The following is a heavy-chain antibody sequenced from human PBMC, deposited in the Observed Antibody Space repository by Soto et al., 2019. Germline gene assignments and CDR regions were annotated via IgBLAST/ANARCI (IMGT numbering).Heavy chain of an antibody. V-gene: IGHV4-39*01. Sequence: SETLSLTCTVSGGSISSSSYYWGWIRQPPGKGLEWIGSIYYSGSTYYNPSLKSRVTISVDTSKNQFSLKLSSVTAADTAVYYCASPKIAFYNWFDAWGQGTLVTVSS. J-gene: IGHJ5*02. CDR1: GGSISSSSYY. CDR2: IYYSGST. CDR3: ASPKIAFYNWFDA. D-gene: IGHD3-3*02.